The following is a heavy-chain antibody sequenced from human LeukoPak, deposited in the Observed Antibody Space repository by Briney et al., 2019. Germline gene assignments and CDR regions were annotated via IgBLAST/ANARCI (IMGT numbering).Heavy chain of an antibody. Sequence: SETLSLTCTVSSDSISSSSYYWGWIRQPPGKGLEWIGTIYYSGSTYYNPSLKSRVTISVDTPKNQFSLKLSSVTAADTAVYYCARVGVMYYDFWSGSYYYYYMDVWGKGTTVTVSS. V-gene: IGHV4-39*07. CDR1: SDSISSSSYY. CDR3: ARVGVMYYDFWSGSYYYYYMDV. CDR2: IYYSGST. J-gene: IGHJ6*03. D-gene: IGHD3-3*01.